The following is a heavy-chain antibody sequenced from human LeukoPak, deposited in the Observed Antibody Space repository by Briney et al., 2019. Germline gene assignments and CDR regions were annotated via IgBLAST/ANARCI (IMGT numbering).Heavy chain of an antibody. J-gene: IGHJ4*02. CDR1: GFTFSRFS. CDR2: ISSGVGST. CDR3: AKEMTKYSSTCFDY. D-gene: IGHD6-13*01. V-gene: IGHV3-23*01. Sequence: GRSLSLSCELAGFTFSRFSMSWARQPPGRGLDWDSTISSGVGSTYYADSVKGRFTISSDNSKNILYLQMNSLRPDDTAVYYCAKEMTKYSSTCFDYWGQGTLVTVSS.